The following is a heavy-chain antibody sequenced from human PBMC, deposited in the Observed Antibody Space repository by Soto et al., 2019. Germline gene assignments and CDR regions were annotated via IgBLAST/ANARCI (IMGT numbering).Heavy chain of an antibody. CDR3: KRGGSTNSAYYDLDY. D-gene: IGHD3-22*01. Sequence: GGSLRLSCATSGFNFYNYGIHWVRQAPGKGLEWVAVIWHDGSKTYFADSVKDRFTISRDNSKNMVWLQINSLRAEDTAVYYCKRGGSTNSAYYDLDYWGQGPLVTVYS. V-gene: IGHV3-33*01. J-gene: IGHJ4*02. CDR2: IWHDGSKT. CDR1: GFNFYNYG.